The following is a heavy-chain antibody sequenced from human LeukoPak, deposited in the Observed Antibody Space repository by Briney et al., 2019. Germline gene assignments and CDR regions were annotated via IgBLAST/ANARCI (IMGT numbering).Heavy chain of an antibody. D-gene: IGHD4-17*01. V-gene: IGHV3-48*02. CDR2: ISSSNSII. Sequence: PGGSLRLSSAASGFTFSSSSMNSVCQAPGKGLEWVSYISSSNSIIYYADSVKGRFTISRDNAKNSLYLQMNSLRDEDTAVYYCARDPRDYGYFDYWGQGTLVTVSS. CDR1: GFTFSSSS. J-gene: IGHJ4*02. CDR3: ARDPRDYGYFDY.